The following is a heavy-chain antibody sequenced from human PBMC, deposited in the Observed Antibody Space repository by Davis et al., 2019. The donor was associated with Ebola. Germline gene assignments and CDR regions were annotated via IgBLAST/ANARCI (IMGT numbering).Heavy chain of an antibody. V-gene: IGHV3-53*01. Sequence: GGSLRLSCAASGFTVSSNYMNWVRQAPGKGLEWVSGIYSGGSTYCADSVKGRFTISRDNSKNTLYLEMRSLRREDAAVYYCVLYGIHSGSHKGDYWGQGTLVTVSS. CDR3: VLYGIHSGSHKGDY. J-gene: IGHJ4*02. D-gene: IGHD1-26*01. CDR2: IYSGGST. CDR1: GFTVSSNY.